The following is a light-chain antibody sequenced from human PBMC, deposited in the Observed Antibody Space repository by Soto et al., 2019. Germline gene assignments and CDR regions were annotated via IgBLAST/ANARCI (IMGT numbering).Light chain of an antibody. J-gene: IGKJ5*01. CDR2: GAS. Sequence: EIVMTQSPATLSVSPGERATLSCRASQSVSSKLAWYQQKPGQAPRLLIYGASTRATAIPARFSGSGSGTEFTLTISSLQSQDFAIYYCQQYNNWPPITFGQGTRLEIK. CDR1: QSVSSK. V-gene: IGKV3-15*01. CDR3: QQYNNWPPIT.